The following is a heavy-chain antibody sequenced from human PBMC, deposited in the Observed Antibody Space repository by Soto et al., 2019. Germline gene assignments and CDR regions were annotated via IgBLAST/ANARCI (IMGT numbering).Heavy chain of an antibody. CDR3: AKAYWGSSTDY. V-gene: IGHV3-9*01. J-gene: IGHJ4*02. Sequence: GGSLRLSCAASGFTFDDYAMHWVRQAPGKGLEWVSGISWNSGSIGYADSVKGRFTISRDNAKNSLYLQMNSLRAEDTALYYCAKAYWGSSTDYWGQGTLVTVSS. D-gene: IGHD6-13*01. CDR1: GFTFDDYA. CDR2: ISWNSGSI.